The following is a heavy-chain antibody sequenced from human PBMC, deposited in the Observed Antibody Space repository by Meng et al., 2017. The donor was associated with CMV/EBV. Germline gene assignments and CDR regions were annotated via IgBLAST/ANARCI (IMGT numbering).Heavy chain of an antibody. CDR2: ISAYNGNT. CDR1: GYTFTSSG. J-gene: IGHJ4*02. CDR3: ARVAYSSSWYHAFDY. Sequence: PGYTFTSSGISWVRQAPGQGLEWMGWISAYNGNTNYAQKLQGRVTMTTDTSTSTAYMELRSLRSDDTAVYYCARVAYSSSWYHAFDYWGQGTLVTVSS. V-gene: IGHV1-18*01. D-gene: IGHD6-13*01.